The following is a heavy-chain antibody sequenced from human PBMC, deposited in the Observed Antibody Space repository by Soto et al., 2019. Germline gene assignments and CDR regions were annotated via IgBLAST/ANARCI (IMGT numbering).Heavy chain of an antibody. CDR3: TTDLGHGDWSY. Sequence: PGGSLRLSCAGSGFAFNNAWINWVRQAPGKGLEWVGRIKSKALGGTTDFAAPVRGRFAITRDDSRNMAYMQMNSLKTEDTAVYYCTTDLGHGDWSYWGQGTLVTVSS. J-gene: IGHJ4*02. CDR1: GFAFNNAW. V-gene: IGHV3-15*07. D-gene: IGHD4-17*01. CDR2: IKSKALGGTT.